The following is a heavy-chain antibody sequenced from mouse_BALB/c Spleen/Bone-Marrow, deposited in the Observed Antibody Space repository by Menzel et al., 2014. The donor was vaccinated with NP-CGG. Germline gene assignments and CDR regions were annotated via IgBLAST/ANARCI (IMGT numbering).Heavy chain of an antibody. CDR1: GFTFSDYY. Sequence: EVMLVESGGGLVKPGGSLKLSCAASGFTFSDYYMYWVRQTPEKRLEWVATISDGGSYTYYPDSVKGRFTISRDNAKNNLYIQMSSLKSEDTAMYYCANYYGSTWFAYWGQGTLVTVSA. D-gene: IGHD1-1*01. V-gene: IGHV5-4*02. CDR2: ISDGGSYT. J-gene: IGHJ3*01. CDR3: ANYYGSTWFAY.